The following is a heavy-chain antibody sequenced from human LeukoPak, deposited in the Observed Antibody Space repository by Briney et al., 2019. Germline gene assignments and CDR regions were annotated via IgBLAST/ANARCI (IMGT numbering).Heavy chain of an antibody. CDR1: GFTFSNYS. V-gene: IGHV3-33*01. D-gene: IGHD5-18*01. CDR2: VWYDVTNK. CDR3: ARDTRGYTYADASDI. Sequence: GTSLRLSCAASGFTFSNYSMHWVREAPGKGLEWVAVVWYDVTNKNYADSVEGRFTISRDNSKNTLYLQMNSLRVEDTAMYYCARDTRGYTYADASDIWGQGTMVTVSS. J-gene: IGHJ3*02.